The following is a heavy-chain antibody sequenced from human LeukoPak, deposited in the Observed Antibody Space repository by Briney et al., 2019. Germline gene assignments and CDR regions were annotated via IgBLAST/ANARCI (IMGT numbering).Heavy chain of an antibody. Sequence: SETLSLTCTVSGGSISSYYWSWIRRPPGKGLEWIGYIYYSGSTNYNPSLKSRVTISVDTSKNQFSLKLSSVTAADTAVYYCASRSYCGGDCYSPIDYWGQGTLVTVSS. CDR1: GGSISSYY. CDR2: IYYSGST. V-gene: IGHV4-59*01. CDR3: ASRSYCGGDCYSPIDY. J-gene: IGHJ4*02. D-gene: IGHD2-21*01.